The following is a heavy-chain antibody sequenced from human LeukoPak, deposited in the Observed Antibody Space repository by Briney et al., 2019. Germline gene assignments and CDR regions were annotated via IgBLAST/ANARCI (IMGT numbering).Heavy chain of an antibody. CDR1: GFTFSSYN. J-gene: IGHJ6*03. Sequence: GGSLRLSCAVSGFTFSSYNMYWVRQAPGKGLEWVSYITYITSSSSSTYYADSVKGRFTISRDNAKNSLYLEMNSLRAEDTAVYFCTRVRGEYYMDVWGKGTTVTVSS. CDR2: ITYITSSSSST. D-gene: IGHD3-10*01. CDR3: TRVRGEYYMDV. V-gene: IGHV3-48*01.